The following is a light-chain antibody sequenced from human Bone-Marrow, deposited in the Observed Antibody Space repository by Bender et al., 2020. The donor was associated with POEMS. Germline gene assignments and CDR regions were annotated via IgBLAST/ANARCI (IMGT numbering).Light chain of an antibody. Sequence: QLMVTQSPSASASLGAAVKLTCTLDTGHSSYAIAWHQHQPQKGPRFLMRVNSDGSHTKGAGIPDRFSGSSSGAERYLTISNLQSEDEADYYCQTWGTGTKLFAGGTKLTVL. CDR1: TGHSSYA. CDR2: VNSDGSH. J-gene: IGLJ2*01. V-gene: IGLV4-69*01. CDR3: QTWGTGTKL.